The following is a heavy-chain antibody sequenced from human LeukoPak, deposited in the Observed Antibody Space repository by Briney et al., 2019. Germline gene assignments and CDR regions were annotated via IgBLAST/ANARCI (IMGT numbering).Heavy chain of an antibody. CDR2: INPNSGGT. V-gene: IGHV1-2*06. Sequence: SVKVSCKASGYTFTGYYMHWVRQAPGQGLEWMGRINPNSGGTNYAQKFQGRVTMTRDTSTSTVYMELSSLRSEDTAVYYCARDRIAVAGNGDAFDIWGQGTMVTVSS. D-gene: IGHD6-19*01. J-gene: IGHJ3*02. CDR1: GYTFTGYY. CDR3: ARDRIAVAGNGDAFDI.